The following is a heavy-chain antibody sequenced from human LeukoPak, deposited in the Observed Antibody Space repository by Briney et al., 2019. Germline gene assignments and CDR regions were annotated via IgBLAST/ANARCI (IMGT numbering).Heavy chain of an antibody. CDR1: GGSFSGYY. D-gene: IGHD6-13*01. V-gene: IGHV4-34*01. CDR2: INHSGST. CDR3: ARGQRYSSSWYGTLGY. Sequence: SETPSLTCAVYGGSFSGYYWSWIRQPPGKGLEWIGEINHSGSTNYNPSLKSRVTISVDTSKNQFSLKLSSVTAADTAVYYCARGQRYSSSWYGTLGYWGQGTLVTVSS. J-gene: IGHJ4*02.